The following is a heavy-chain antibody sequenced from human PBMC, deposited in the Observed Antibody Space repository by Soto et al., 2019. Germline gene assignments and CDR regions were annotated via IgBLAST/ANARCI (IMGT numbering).Heavy chain of an antibody. CDR1: GFSFSEHA. CDR2: IRNTPYGGTT. Sequence: PGGSLRLAGKVFGFSFSEHAMTWGRQGPGKGMEWGGCIRNTPYGGTTDYAASVRGSFTISRDDSESIAYLQMTSLKTEDSGGYYCSRCSFGYYGPWGPGTLVTVSS. D-gene: IGHD2-2*03. V-gene: IGHV3-49*04. CDR3: SRCSFGYYGP. J-gene: IGHJ5*02.